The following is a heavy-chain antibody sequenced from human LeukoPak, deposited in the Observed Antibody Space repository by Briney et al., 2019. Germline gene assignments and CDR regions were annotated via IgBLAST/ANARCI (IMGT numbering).Heavy chain of an antibody. V-gene: IGHV3-48*03. CDR3: ARDKNGSPDW. J-gene: IGHJ4*02. Sequence: GGSLRLSCATSGFTFSSYEMNWVRLAPGKGLEWLSYINTNGRTKSYSDSVRGRSTISRDNAKNSLYLQMSSLRAEDTAVYYCARDKNGSPDWWGQGTLVTVSS. D-gene: IGHD1-26*01. CDR1: GFTFSSYE. CDR2: INTNGRTK.